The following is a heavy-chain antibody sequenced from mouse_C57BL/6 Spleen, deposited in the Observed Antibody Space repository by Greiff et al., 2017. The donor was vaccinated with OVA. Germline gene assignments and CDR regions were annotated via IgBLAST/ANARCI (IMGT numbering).Heavy chain of an antibody. J-gene: IGHJ3*01. CDR2: IYHGSGST. CDR1: GYTFTSSW. Sequence: VHLQKTWAALVKPWASVQMSCKASGYTFTSSWITWVKQRPGQGLEWIGDIYHGSGSTNYNKKFKSKATLTVDTSSSTAYMQLSSLTSEDSAVYYCARAIYYDYDTPFAYWGQGTLVTVSA. D-gene: IGHD2-4*01. V-gene: IGHV1-55*01. CDR3: ARAIYYDYDTPFAY.